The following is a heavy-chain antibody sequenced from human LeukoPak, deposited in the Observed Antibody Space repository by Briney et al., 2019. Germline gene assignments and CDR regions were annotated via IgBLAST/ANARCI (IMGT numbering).Heavy chain of an antibody. V-gene: IGHV4-34*01. J-gene: IGHJ4*02. CDR1: GGSFSGYY. Sequence: SETLSLTCAVYGGSFSGYYWSWIRQPPGKGLEWIGEINHSGSTNYNPSLKSRVTISGDTSKNQFSLKLSSVTAADTAVYYCARVMGWFGGFDYWGEGTLVTVSS. CDR2: INHSGST. D-gene: IGHD3-10*01. CDR3: ARVMGWFGGFDY.